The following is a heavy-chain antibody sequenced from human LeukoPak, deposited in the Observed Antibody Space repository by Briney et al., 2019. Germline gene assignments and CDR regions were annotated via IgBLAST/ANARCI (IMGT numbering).Heavy chain of an antibody. CDR1: GFTFSTYW. V-gene: IGHV3-7*01. Sequence: GGSLRLSCAASGFTFSTYWMSWLRQAPGKGLEWVANTKQDGREKYYVYSGKGRFTISRDNAKNSMYLQMSSLRAEDTAVYYCARDWWPVDGAGGMDVWGQGTTVTVSS. D-gene: IGHD2-15*01. J-gene: IGHJ6*02. CDR3: ARDWWPVDGAGGMDV. CDR2: TKQDGREK.